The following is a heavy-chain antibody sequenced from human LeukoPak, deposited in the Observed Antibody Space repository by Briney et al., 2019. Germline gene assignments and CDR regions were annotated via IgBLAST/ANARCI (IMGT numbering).Heavy chain of an antibody. CDR3: ARRWIAVAVSYFDY. CDR2: ISAYNGNT. V-gene: IGHV1-18*01. CDR1: GYTXTTYG. J-gene: IGHJ4*02. D-gene: IGHD6-19*01. Sequence: ASVKVSCKASGYTXTTYGISWVRQAPGQGLEWMGWISAYNGNTNYAQKLQGRVTMTTDTSTSTAYMELRSLRSDDTAVYYCARRWIAVAVSYFDYWGQGTLVTVSS.